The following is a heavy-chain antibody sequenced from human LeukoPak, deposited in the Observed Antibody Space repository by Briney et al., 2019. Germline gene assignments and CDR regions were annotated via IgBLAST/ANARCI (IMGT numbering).Heavy chain of an antibody. Sequence: GGSLRLSCAASGFIVSSNYMSWVRQAPGKGLEWVSVIYTGGGTYYADSVKGRFTISRDNTKNTVYLQMNSLRAEDTAVYYCAREGLDYRPDYWGQGTLVTVSS. J-gene: IGHJ4*02. D-gene: IGHD3/OR15-3a*01. CDR1: GFIVSSNY. CDR3: AREGLDYRPDY. V-gene: IGHV3-53*01. CDR2: IYTGGGT.